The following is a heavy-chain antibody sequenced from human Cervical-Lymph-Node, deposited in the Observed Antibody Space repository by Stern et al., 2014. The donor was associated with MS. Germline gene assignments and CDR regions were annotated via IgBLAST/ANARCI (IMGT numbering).Heavy chain of an antibody. CDR1: GFTFTSSA. J-gene: IGHJ3*02. Sequence: QLVQSGPEVKKPGTSVKVSCKASGFTFTSSAVQVVRQARGQRLEWIGWVVVGSGNTNYAQKFQERVTITRDMSTSTDYMELSSLRSEDTAVYYCAAEPMYYSDSVGAFDIWGQGTMVTVSS. CDR3: AAEPMYYSDSVGAFDI. CDR2: VVVGSGNT. D-gene: IGHD3-22*01. V-gene: IGHV1-58*01.